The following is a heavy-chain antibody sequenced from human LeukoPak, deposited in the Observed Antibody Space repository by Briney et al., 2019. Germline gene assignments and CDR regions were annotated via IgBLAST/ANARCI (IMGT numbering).Heavy chain of an antibody. J-gene: IGHJ4*02. D-gene: IGHD3-3*01. V-gene: IGHV4-39*01. CDR3: ARLREYFGVALFDY. CDR2: IYYSGST. CDR1: GGSISSSSYY. Sequence: SETLSLTCTVSGGSISSSSYYWGWIRQPPGKGLEWIGSIYYSGSTYYNPSLKSRVTISVDTSKNQFSLKLSSVTAADTAVYYCARLREYFGVALFDYWGQRTLVTVSS.